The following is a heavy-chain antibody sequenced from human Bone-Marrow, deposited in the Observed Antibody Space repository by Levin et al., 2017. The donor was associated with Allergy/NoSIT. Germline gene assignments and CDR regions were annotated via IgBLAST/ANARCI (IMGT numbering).Heavy chain of an antibody. D-gene: IGHD5-18*01. CDR1: GFTFSSYA. CDR2: ISYDGSNK. J-gene: IGHJ3*02. V-gene: IGHV3-30-3*01. CDR3: ARPRLNVDTDSDAFDI. Sequence: PGGSLRLSCAASGFTFSSYAMHWVRQAPGKGLEWVAVISYDGSNKYYADSVKGRFTISRDNSKNTLYLQMNSLRAEDTAVYYCARPRLNVDTDSDAFDIWGQGTMVTVSS.